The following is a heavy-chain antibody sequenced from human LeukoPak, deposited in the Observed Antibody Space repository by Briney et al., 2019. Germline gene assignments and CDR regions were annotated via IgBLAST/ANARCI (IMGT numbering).Heavy chain of an antibody. CDR3: AKGSSGWYRDYYFDY. CDR1: GFTFDDYA. V-gene: IGHV3-9*03. CDR2: ISWNSASI. Sequence: GGSLRLSWAASGFTFDDYAMHWVRQAAGKGLEWVSGISWNSASIGYADSVKGRFTISRDNAKNSLYLQMNSLRAEDMALYYCAKGSSGWYRDYYFDYWGQGTLVTVSS. D-gene: IGHD6-19*01. J-gene: IGHJ4*02.